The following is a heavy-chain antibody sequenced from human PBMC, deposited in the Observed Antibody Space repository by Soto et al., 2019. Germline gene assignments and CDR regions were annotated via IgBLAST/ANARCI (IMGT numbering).Heavy chain of an antibody. V-gene: IGHV1-58*01. CDR1: GFTFTSSA. J-gene: IGHJ4*02. D-gene: IGHD3-22*01. CDR3: AADKIRAYYYDSSGYYY. CDR2: IVVGSGNT. Sequence: GASVKVCCKASGFTFTSSAVQWVRQARGQRLEWIGWIVVGSGNTNYAQKFQERVTITRDMSTSTAYMELSSLRSEDTAVYYCAADKIRAYYYDSSGYYYWGQGTLVTVSS.